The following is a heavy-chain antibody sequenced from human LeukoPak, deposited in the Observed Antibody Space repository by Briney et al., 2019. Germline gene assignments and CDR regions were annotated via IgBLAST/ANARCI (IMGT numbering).Heavy chain of an antibody. Sequence: GGSLRLSCAASGFTFSSYAMSWVRQAPGKGLEWVSAISGSGGSTYYADSVKGRFTISRDNSKNTLYLQMNSLRAEDTAVYYCAKVLLRFLEWLPPFDYWGQGTLVTVSS. J-gene: IGHJ4*02. CDR1: GFTFSSYA. V-gene: IGHV3-23*01. CDR3: AKVLLRFLEWLPPFDY. CDR2: ISGSGGST. D-gene: IGHD3-3*01.